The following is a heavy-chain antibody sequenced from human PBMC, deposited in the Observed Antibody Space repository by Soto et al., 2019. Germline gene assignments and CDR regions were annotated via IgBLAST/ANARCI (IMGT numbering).Heavy chain of an antibody. CDR1: GYSFTSYW. D-gene: IGHD3-16*01. V-gene: IGHV5-10-1*01. CDR3: ARRAHMSRRGETFSYYYYGMDV. CDR2: IDPIDSNT. J-gene: IGHJ6*02. Sequence: EVQLVQSGAEVKKPGESLRISCKGSGYSFTSYWISWLRQMPGKGLEWMGGIDPIDSNTNYSPSFQGHVTISADKSISTAYLQWSSLKASDTAMYYCARRAHMSRRGETFSYYYYGMDVWGQGTTVTVSS.